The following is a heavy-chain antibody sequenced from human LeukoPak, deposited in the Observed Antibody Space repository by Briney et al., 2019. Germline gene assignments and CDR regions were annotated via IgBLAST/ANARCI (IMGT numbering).Heavy chain of an antibody. D-gene: IGHD3-3*01. CDR3: ARVSPVRVTIFGVTGGFDP. CDR2: IYHSGST. CDR1: GGSISSGGYY. V-gene: IGHV4-30-2*01. J-gene: IGHJ5*02. Sequence: SETLSLTCTVSGGSISSGGYYWSWIRQPPGKGLEWIGYIYHSGSTYYNPSLKSRVTISVDRSKNQFSLKLSSVTAADTAVYYCARVSPVRVTIFGVTGGFDPWGQGTLVTVSS.